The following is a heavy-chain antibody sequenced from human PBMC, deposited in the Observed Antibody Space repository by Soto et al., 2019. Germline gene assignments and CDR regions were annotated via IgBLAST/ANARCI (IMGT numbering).Heavy chain of an antibody. Sequence: QVQLVESGGGVVQPGQSLRLSCAASGFTLSAYGMHWVRQAPGKGLEWVALIWSDGSNKFHADSVKGRFTISRDNSKNTLHLQLSSLRAEDTAVYYWARGAGGYFYYMDVWGKGPTVTVSS. CDR1: GFTLSAYG. CDR3: ARGAGGYFYYMDV. J-gene: IGHJ6*03. V-gene: IGHV3-33*01. CDR2: IWSDGSNK.